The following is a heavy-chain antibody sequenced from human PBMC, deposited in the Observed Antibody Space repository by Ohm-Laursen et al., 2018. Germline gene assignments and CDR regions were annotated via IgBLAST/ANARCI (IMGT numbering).Heavy chain of an antibody. CDR2: IYYNGTT. Sequence: GTLSLTCTVSDGSINYYYWTWIRQPPGKGLEWIGYIYYNGTTNYIPSLKSRVTISVDTSKNRFSLKLSSVTAADTALYYCARGLWWFDPWGQGTLVTVSS. V-gene: IGHV4-59*08. CDR3: ARGLWWFDP. CDR1: DGSINYYY. J-gene: IGHJ5*02.